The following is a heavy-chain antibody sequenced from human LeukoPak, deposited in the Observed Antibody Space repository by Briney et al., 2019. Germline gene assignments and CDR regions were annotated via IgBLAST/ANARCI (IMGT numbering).Heavy chain of an antibody. CDR2: ISYDGSNK. Sequence: SGRSLRLSCAASGFTFSSYAMHWVRQAPGKGLEWVAVISYDGSNKYYADSVKGRLTISRDNAKNSLFLQMNSLRAEDTAIYYCARGSLSALMVFGYWGQGTLVTVSS. V-gene: IGHV3-30-3*01. D-gene: IGHD2-8*01. J-gene: IGHJ4*02. CDR3: ARGSLSALMVFGY. CDR1: GFTFSSYA.